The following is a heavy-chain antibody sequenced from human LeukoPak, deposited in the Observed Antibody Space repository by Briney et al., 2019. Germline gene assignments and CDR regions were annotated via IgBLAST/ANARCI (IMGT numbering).Heavy chain of an antibody. J-gene: IGHJ4*02. D-gene: IGHD6-19*01. V-gene: IGHV3-23*01. CDR3: AKGIAVAGTRVDY. Sequence: PGGSLRLSCAASGFTFSSYAMSWVGHAPGKGLEWVSAISGSGGSTYYADSVKGRFTISRDNSKNTLYLQMNSLRAEDTAVYYCAKGIAVAGTRVDYWGQGTLVTVSS. CDR2: ISGSGGST. CDR1: GFTFSSYA.